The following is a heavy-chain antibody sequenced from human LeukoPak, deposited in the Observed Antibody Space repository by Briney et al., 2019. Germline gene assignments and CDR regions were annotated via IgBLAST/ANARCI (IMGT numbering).Heavy chain of an antibody. Sequence: GASVKVSCKASGGTFSSYAISWVRQAPGQGLEWMGGIIPIFGTANYAQKFQGRVTITADESTSTAYMELSSLRSEDTAVYYCRWYQLLYGTEGDYFDYWGQGTLVTVSS. J-gene: IGHJ4*02. D-gene: IGHD2-2*02. V-gene: IGHV1-69*13. CDR2: IIPIFGTA. CDR3: RWYQLLYGTEGDYFDY. CDR1: GGTFSSYA.